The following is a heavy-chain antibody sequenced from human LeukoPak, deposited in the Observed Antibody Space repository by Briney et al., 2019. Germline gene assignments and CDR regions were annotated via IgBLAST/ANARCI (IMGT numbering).Heavy chain of an antibody. CDR2: VYHSGFI. CDR3: ARRATREAYYYDSSGYYPLDY. V-gene: IGHV4-4*02. CDR1: GGSISSSNW. J-gene: IGHJ4*02. D-gene: IGHD3-22*01. Sequence: SETLSLTCGVSGGSISSSNWWSRVRQSPGTGLEWIGEVYHSGFINYNPSLKSRVTISVDTSKNQFSLKLSSVTAADTAVYYCARRATREAYYYDSSGYYPLDYWGQGTLVTVSS.